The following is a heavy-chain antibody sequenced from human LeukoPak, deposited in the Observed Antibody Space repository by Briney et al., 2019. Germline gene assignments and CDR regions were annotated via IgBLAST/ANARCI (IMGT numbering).Heavy chain of an antibody. D-gene: IGHD1-26*01. CDR2: INSDGSST. V-gene: IGHV3-74*01. CDR3: ARVRSGSSAGNYGMDV. Sequence: PSGGSLRLSCAASGFTFSSYWMHWVRQAPGKRLVWVSRINSDGSSTSYADSVKGRFTISRDNAKNTLYLQMNSLRAEDTAVYYCARVRSGSSAGNYGMDVWGQGTTVTVSS. J-gene: IGHJ6*02. CDR1: GFTFSSYW.